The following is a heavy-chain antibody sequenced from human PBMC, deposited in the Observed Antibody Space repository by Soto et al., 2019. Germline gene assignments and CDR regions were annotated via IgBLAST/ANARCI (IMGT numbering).Heavy chain of an antibody. CDR1: GGSFSGYY. CDR3: ARAKRGIRLWFYYYYGMDV. J-gene: IGHJ6*02. Sequence: PSETLSLTCAVYGGSFSGYYRSWIRQPPGKGLEWIGEINHSGSTNYNPSLKSRVTISVDTSKNQFSLKLSSVTAADTAVYYCARAKRGIRLWFYYYYGMDVWGQGTTVTVSS. CDR2: INHSGST. V-gene: IGHV4-34*01. D-gene: IGHD5-18*01.